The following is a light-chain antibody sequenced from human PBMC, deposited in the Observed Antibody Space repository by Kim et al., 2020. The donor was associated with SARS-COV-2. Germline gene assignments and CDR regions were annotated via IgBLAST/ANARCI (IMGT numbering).Light chain of an antibody. J-gene: IGKJ5*01. CDR1: QDSRND. CDR3: LQHNPYPIT. V-gene: IGKV1-17*01. Sequence: APVGDRVTISCRESQDSRNDLRWYQQNPGRAPQRLIYGESSLQSGVPSRFSGRGSGTEFTLTISSVQPEDFETYYCLQHNPYPITFGQGTRLQI. CDR2: GES.